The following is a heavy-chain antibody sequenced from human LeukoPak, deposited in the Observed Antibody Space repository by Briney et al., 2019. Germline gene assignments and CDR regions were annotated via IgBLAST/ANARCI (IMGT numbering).Heavy chain of an antibody. J-gene: IGHJ5*02. CDR3: ARDNSVGDNAWWFDP. V-gene: IGHV1-46*01. D-gene: IGHD1-26*01. CDR2: INPTGGST. Sequence: ASVKVSCKASGYTFTAYYMYWVRQAPGQGLEWMGLINPTGGSTGYAQKFQGRVTMTRDMSTSTDYMELSSLRSEDTAIYYCARDNSVGDNAWWFDPWGQGTLVTVSS. CDR1: GYTFTAYY.